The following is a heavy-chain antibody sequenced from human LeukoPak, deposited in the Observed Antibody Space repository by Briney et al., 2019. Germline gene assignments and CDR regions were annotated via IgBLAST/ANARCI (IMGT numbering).Heavy chain of an antibody. Sequence: GGSLSLSCAASGFTSSDYYMSWVRQAPGKGLEWISYISNSGRNMFYGDSVKGRFTIYRDNAKNSLYLQMTSLRAEDTAVYYCARDRDFWSGYYSVWGQGTLVTVSS. CDR3: ARDRDFWSGYYSV. CDR1: GFTSSDYY. J-gene: IGHJ4*02. D-gene: IGHD3-3*01. V-gene: IGHV3-11*04. CDR2: ISNSGRNM.